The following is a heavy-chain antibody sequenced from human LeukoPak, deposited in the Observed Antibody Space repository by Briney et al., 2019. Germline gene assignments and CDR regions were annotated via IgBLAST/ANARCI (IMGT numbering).Heavy chain of an antibody. CDR2: IYCSGST. D-gene: IGHD2-21*02. Sequence: PSETLSLTCTVSGGSITSSSYYWGWIRQPPGKGLEWIGSIYCSGSTYYNPSLKSRVTISVDTSKNQFSLKLSSVTAADTAVYYCANGPVVTATPTNRFFDYWGQGTLVTVSS. V-gene: IGHV4-39*01. CDR1: GGSITSSSYY. CDR3: ANGPVVTATPTNRFFDY. J-gene: IGHJ4*02.